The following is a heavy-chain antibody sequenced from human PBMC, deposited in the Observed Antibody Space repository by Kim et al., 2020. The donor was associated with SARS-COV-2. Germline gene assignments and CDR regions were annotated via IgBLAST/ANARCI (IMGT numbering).Heavy chain of an antibody. V-gene: IGHV3-15*01. J-gene: IGHJ4*02. CDR2: IKRNADGGTI. CDR1: GFTFSGAW. CDR3: ATYYGGSGG. D-gene: IGHD3-10*01. Sequence: GGSLRLSCAASGFTFSGAWMSWVRQAPGKGLEWVGRIKRNADGGTIDYIEPVKGRFTISRDDSKNMLYLQMNSLHTEDTAVYYCATYYGGSGGWGQGTLVTVSS.